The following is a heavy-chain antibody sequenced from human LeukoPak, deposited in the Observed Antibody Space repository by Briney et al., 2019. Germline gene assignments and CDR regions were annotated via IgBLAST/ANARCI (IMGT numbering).Heavy chain of an antibody. CDR1: GGSISSYY. CDR2: IYYSGST. V-gene: IGHV4-59*01. CDR3: ARWGNVREFDP. Sequence: PSETLSLTCTVSGGSISSYYWSWIRQPPGEGLEWIGYIYYSGSTNYNPSLKSRVTISVDTSKNQFSLKLSSVTAADTAVYYCARWGNVREFDPWGQGTLVTVSS. J-gene: IGHJ5*02. D-gene: IGHD3-10*02.